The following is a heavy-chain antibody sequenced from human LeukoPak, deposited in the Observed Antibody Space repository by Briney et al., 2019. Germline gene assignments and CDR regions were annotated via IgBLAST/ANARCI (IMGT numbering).Heavy chain of an antibody. CDR2: IYTSGST. CDR3: ARDRRGDGVDY. CDR1: GGSISGGSYY. D-gene: IGHD4-17*01. V-gene: IGHV4-61*02. J-gene: IGHJ4*02. Sequence: PSQTLSLTCTVSGGSISGGSYYWSWIRQPAGKGLEWIGRIYTSGSTNYNPSLKSRVTISVDTSKNQFSLKLSSVTAADTAVYYCARDRRGDGVDYWGQGTLVTVSS.